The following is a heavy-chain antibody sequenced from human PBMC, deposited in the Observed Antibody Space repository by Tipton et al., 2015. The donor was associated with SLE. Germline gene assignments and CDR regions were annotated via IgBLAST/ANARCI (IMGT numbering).Heavy chain of an antibody. J-gene: IGHJ5*02. Sequence: SLRPSCTASGFTFSNYNMNWVRQAPGRGLEWVSSISSRSGNIYYADSVKGRFTISRDNAKNSLYLQMNNLRAEDTAVYYCARKENIVVVPVGMGWFDPWGQGTLVTVSS. CDR3: ARKENIVVVPVGMGWFDP. CDR1: GFTFSNYN. V-gene: IGHV3-21*06. D-gene: IGHD2-2*01. CDR2: ISSRSGNI.